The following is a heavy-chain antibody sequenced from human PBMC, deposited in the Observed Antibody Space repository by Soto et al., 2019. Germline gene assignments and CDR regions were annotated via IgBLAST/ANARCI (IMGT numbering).Heavy chain of an antibody. CDR2: ISYSGTT. D-gene: IGHD6-6*01. CDR1: GGSISGSDYY. Sequence: SETLSLTCTVSGGSISGSDYYWSWIRQHPGKGLEWIGYISYSGTTYFDPSLKSRATISVDTSENQFSLKMTFVTAADTAVYYCARGRLVSIQSLPPFFDHWGQGALVTVSS. CDR3: ARGRLVSIQSLPPFFDH. J-gene: IGHJ4*02. V-gene: IGHV4-31*03.